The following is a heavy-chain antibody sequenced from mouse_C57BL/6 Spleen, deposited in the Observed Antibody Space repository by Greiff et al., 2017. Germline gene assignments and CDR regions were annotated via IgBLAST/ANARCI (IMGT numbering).Heavy chain of an antibody. V-gene: IGHV1-82*01. CDR1: GYAISSSW. D-gene: IGHD3-2*02. CDR2: IYPGDGDS. Sequence: VQLQESGPELVKPGPSVKISCKASGYAISSSWMNWVKQRPGKGLEWIGRIYPGDGDSNYNGKFKGKATLTADTSSSTAYMQLSCLTSEDSAIYCCARQLRLYYFDDWGQGTTLTVSS. CDR3: ARQLRLYYFDD. J-gene: IGHJ2*01.